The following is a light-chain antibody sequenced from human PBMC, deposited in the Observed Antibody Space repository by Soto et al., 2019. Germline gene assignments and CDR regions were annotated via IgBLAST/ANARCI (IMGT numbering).Light chain of an antibody. Sequence: RMTQSPSAVSASVGDRVTITCRASQSISSWLAWYQQKPGKAPKLLIYDASSLESGVPSRFSGSGSGTEFTLTISSLQPDDFATYYCQQYNSYSRTFGQGAKV. V-gene: IGKV1-5*01. CDR1: QSISSW. CDR3: QQYNSYSRT. J-gene: IGKJ1*01. CDR2: DAS.